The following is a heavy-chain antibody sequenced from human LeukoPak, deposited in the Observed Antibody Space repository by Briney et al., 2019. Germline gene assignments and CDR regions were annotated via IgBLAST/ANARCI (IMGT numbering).Heavy chain of an antibody. D-gene: IGHD4-17*01. J-gene: IGHJ4*02. CDR2: IYYSGST. CDR1: GGSISSYY. CDR3: ARVDYGDYVILDY. V-gene: IGHV4-59*01. Sequence: PSETLSLTCTVSGGSISSYYWSWIRQPPGKGLEWIGYIYYSGSTNYNPSLKSRVTISVDTSKNQFSLKLSSVIAADTAVYYCARVDYGDYVILDYWGQGTLVTVSS.